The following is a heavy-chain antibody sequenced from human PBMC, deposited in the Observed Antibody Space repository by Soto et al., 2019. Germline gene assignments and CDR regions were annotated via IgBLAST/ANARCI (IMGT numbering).Heavy chain of an antibody. CDR1: GGSISSSNW. V-gene: IGHV4-4*02. CDR3: ASVRGGYYYAMDV. Sequence: QVQLQESGPGLVKPSGTLSLTCAVSGGSISSSNWWSWVRQPPGKGLEWFGESYHSGSTNDNPSLKSRVTLSVDKSKNQFSLKLSSVTAADTAVYYCASVRGGYYYAMDVWGQGTTVTVSS. D-gene: IGHD3-10*02. J-gene: IGHJ6*02. CDR2: SYHSGST.